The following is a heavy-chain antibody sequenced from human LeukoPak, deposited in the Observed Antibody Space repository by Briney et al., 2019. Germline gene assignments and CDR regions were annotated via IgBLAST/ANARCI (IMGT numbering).Heavy chain of an antibody. CDR2: IWYDGSNK. Sequence: PGGSLRLSCAASGFTFSSYGMHWVRQAPGKGLEWVAVIWYDGSNKYYADSVKGRFTISRDNSKNTLYLQMNSLRAEDTAVYYCAKDGPYYYDSSGYYLSGYGMDVWGQGTTVTVSS. J-gene: IGHJ6*02. CDR3: AKDGPYYYDSSGYYLSGYGMDV. D-gene: IGHD3-22*01. V-gene: IGHV3-30*02. CDR1: GFTFSSYG.